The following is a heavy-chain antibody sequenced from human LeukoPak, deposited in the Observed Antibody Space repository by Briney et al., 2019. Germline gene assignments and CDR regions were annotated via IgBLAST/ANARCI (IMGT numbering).Heavy chain of an antibody. V-gene: IGHV1-18*01. Sequence: ASVKVSCKASGYTFTSYGISWVRQAPGQGLEWMGWISGYNGNPNYAQILQGRVTMTTDTSTSTAYMELRSLRSDDTAVYYCARAISMIWGVILPFDYWGQGTLVTVSS. CDR1: GYTFTSYG. CDR3: ARAISMIWGVILPFDY. D-gene: IGHD3-10*01. CDR2: ISGYNGNP. J-gene: IGHJ4*02.